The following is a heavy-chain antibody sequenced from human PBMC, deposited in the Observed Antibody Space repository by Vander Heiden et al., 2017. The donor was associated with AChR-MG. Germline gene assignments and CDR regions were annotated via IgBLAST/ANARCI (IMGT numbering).Heavy chain of an antibody. J-gene: IGHJ3*02. CDR3: ARELGTTGAFDI. D-gene: IGHD1-1*01. V-gene: IGHV1-2*04. Sequence: QVQLVQSGAEVNKPGASVKVSCHASGYPFTGYYMHWVRQAPGQGLEWMGWINPNSGGTNYAQKFQCWVTMTRDTSISTAYMELSRLRSDDTAVYYCARELGTTGAFDIWGQGTMVTVSS. CDR2: INPNSGGT. CDR1: GYPFTGYY.